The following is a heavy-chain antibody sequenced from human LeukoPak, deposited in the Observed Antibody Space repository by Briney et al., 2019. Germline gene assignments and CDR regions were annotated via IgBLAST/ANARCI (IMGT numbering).Heavy chain of an antibody. V-gene: IGHV4-61*08. CDR2: IYYSGST. CDR3: ARGREWLFYFDY. CDR1: GGSISSGDYY. D-gene: IGHD6-19*01. Sequence: SETLSLTCTVSGGSISSGDYYWSWIRQPPGKGLEWIGYIYYSGSTNYNPSLKSRVTISVDTSKNQFSLKLSSVTAADTAVYYCARGREWLFYFDYWGQGTLVTVSS. J-gene: IGHJ4*02.